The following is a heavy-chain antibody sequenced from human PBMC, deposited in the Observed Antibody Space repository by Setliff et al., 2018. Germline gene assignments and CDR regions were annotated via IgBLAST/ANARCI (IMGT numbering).Heavy chain of an antibody. CDR2: ISRGGNTI. CDR3: AREVVGAPSTFDI. D-gene: IGHD1-26*01. CDR1: GFTFNAYA. J-gene: IGHJ3*02. Sequence: GGSLRLSCVASGFTFNAYAMSWVRQAPGKGLEWVSYISRGGNTIYYADSVKGRFTISRDNARDSLFLQMSSLRAEDTAVYYCAREVVGAPSTFDIWGQGTMVTVSS. V-gene: IGHV3-11*04.